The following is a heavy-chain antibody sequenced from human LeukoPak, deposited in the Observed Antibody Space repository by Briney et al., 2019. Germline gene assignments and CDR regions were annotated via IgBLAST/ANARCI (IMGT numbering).Heavy chain of an antibody. CDR2: ISYDGSNK. Sequence: GRSLRLSCAASGFTFSSYAMHWVRQAPGKGLEWVAVISYDGSNKYYADSVKGRFTISRDNSKNTLYLQMNSLRAEDTAVYYCARSNSGSYKGYYFDYWGQGTLVTVSS. D-gene: IGHD1-26*01. CDR1: GFTFSSYA. V-gene: IGHV3-30-3*01. J-gene: IGHJ4*02. CDR3: ARSNSGSYKGYYFDY.